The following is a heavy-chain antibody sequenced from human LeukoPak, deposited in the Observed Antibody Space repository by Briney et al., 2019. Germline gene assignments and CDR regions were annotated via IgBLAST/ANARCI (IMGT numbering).Heavy chain of an antibody. D-gene: IGHD3-3*01. Sequence: GASVKVSCKASGYTFTGYYMHWVRQAPGQGLEWMGRINPNSGGTNYAQKFQGRVTMTRDTSISTAYMELSRLRSDDTAVYYCARGRFLEWLLDHRSWFDPWGQGTLVTVSS. CDR2: INPNSGGT. CDR3: ARGRFLEWLLDHRSWFDP. J-gene: IGHJ5*02. CDR1: GYTFTGYY. V-gene: IGHV1-2*06.